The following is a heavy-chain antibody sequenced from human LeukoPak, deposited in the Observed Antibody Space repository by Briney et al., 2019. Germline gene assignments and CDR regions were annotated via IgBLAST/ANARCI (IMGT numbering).Heavy chain of an antibody. CDR1: GYRFTNYW. Sequence: GESLKISCKGSGYRFTNYWIGWVRQMPGKGLEWMGLIYPDDSDTRYSPSFQGQVTISADKSISTAYLQWSSLKASDTAMYYCAVGGDSTTSCYRCFDYWGQGTLVTVSS. V-gene: IGHV5-51*01. CDR2: IYPDDSDT. CDR3: AVGGDSTTSCYRCFDY. J-gene: IGHJ4*02. D-gene: IGHD2-2*02.